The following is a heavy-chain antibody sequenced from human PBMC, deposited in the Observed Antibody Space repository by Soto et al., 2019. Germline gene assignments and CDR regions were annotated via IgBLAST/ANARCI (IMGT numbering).Heavy chain of an antibody. CDR1: GVTFSNYP. Sequence: QVQLVQSGAEVKKPGASVRVSCKASGVTFSNYPISWVRQAPGQGREWMGGIIPEFGTVNYAKKFKGRVTITADESTNTTYRDMSSLSSKNTAVYYCASRNHRWLQLRYSALWGRGPQATVSS. V-gene: IGHV1-69*12. D-gene: IGHD5-12*01. CDR3: ASRNHRWLQLRYSAL. J-gene: IGHJ2*01. CDR2: IIPEFGTV.